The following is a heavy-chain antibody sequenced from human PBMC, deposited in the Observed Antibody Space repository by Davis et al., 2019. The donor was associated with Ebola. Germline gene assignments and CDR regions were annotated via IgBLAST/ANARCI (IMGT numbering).Heavy chain of an antibody. Sequence: MPSETLSLTCAVSGDSISSSNWWSWVRQPPGKGLEWIGEISQSGSTNYNPSLKSRVTISVDTSKNQFSLKLSSVTAADTAVYYCASGITIFGVVSNYYYYGMDVWGQGTTVTVSS. V-gene: IGHV4-4*02. CDR2: ISQSGST. D-gene: IGHD3-3*01. CDR1: GDSISSSNW. J-gene: IGHJ6*02. CDR3: ASGITIFGVVSNYYYYGMDV.